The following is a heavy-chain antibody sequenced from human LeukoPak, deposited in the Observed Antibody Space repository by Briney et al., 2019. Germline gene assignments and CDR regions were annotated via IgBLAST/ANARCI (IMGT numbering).Heavy chain of an antibody. D-gene: IGHD3-22*01. CDR3: ATVWGWYYYDSSGSPGYYFDY. V-gene: IGHV1-24*01. J-gene: IGHJ4*02. CDR1: GYTLTELS. CDR2: FDPEDGET. Sequence: ASVKVSCKVSGYTLTELSMHWVRQAPGKGLEWMGGFDPEDGETIYAQKFQRRVTMTEDTSTDTAYMELSSLRSEDTAVYYCATVWGWYYYDSSGSPGYYFDYWGQGTLVTVSS.